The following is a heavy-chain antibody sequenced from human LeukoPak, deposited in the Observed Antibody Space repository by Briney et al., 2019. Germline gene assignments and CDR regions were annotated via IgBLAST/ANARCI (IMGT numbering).Heavy chain of an antibody. V-gene: IGHV4-39*07. CDR1: GGSISSVSYY. Sequence: PSDTLSLTCTVSGGSISSVSYYWGWIRQPSGKGLEWIGYIYYSGSIYYNPSLKSRVTMSVDTSKNQFSLKLSSVTAVDTAVYYCARTMSSSHTVYGMDVWGQGTTVTVSS. D-gene: IGHD2-2*02. CDR2: IYYSGSI. J-gene: IGHJ6*02. CDR3: ARTMSSSHTVYGMDV.